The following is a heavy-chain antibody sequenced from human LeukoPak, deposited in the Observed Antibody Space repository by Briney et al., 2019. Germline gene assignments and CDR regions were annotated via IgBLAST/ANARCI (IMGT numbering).Heavy chain of an antibody. V-gene: IGHV4-30-2*01. Sequence: PSQTLSLTCAVSGGSISSGGYSWSWLRQPPGKGLEWIGYIYHSGSTYYNPSLKSRVTISVDRSKNQFSLKLSSVTAADTAVYYCAKVAVAGTDYWGQGTLVTVSS. J-gene: IGHJ4*02. CDR2: IYHSGST. CDR1: GGSISSGGYS. D-gene: IGHD6-19*01. CDR3: AKVAVAGTDY.